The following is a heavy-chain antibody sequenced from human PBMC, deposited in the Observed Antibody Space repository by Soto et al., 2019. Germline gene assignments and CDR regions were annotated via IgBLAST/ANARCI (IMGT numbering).Heavy chain of an antibody. Sequence: GGSLRLSCAASGFTFSSYGMHWVRQAPGKGLEWVAVISYDGSNKYYADSVKGRFTISRDNSKNTLYLQMNSLRAEDTAVYYCAKGPVPGVYAPHTYFYGMDVWGQGTTVTVSS. J-gene: IGHJ6*02. D-gene: IGHD2-8*01. CDR2: ISYDGSNK. CDR3: AKGPVPGVYAPHTYFYGMDV. CDR1: GFTFSSYG. V-gene: IGHV3-30*18.